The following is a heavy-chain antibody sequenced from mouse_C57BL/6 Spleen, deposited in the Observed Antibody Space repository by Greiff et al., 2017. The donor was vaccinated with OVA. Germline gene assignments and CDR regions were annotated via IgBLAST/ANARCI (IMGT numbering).Heavy chain of an antibody. CDR1: GYTFTSYG. Sequence: QVQLQQSGAELARPGASVKLSCKASGYTFTSYGISWVQQRPGQGLEWIGEIYPRSGNSYYNEKFKGKAILTADTSSSTTYMELRSLTSEDAAVYFCARGITTVVGEGWYFDVWGTGTTVTVSS. CDR3: ARGITTVVGEGWYFDV. CDR2: IYPRSGNS. J-gene: IGHJ1*03. D-gene: IGHD1-1*01. V-gene: IGHV1-81*01.